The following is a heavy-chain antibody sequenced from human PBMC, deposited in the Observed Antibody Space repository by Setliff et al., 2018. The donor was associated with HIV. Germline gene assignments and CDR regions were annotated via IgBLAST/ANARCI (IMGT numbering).Heavy chain of an antibody. Sequence: GGSLRLSCAASGFTFNSYAMHWVRQAPGKGLQWVSVISYDGNNKKYADSVKGRFTISRDNSKNTLYLQMNSLRAEDTAVYYCAKDEQQQLALDYWGQGTLVTVSS. CDR3: AKDEQQQLALDY. V-gene: IGHV3-30*04. J-gene: IGHJ4*02. D-gene: IGHD6-13*01. CDR1: GFTFNSYA. CDR2: ISYDGNNK.